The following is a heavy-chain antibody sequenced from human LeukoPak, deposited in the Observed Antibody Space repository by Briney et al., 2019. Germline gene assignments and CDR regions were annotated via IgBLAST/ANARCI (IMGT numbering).Heavy chain of an antibody. J-gene: IGHJ4*02. V-gene: IGHV3-21*06. CDR2: YSRNSLYM. Sequence: GGSLRLSCVASGCPLASHAIIWVPGARGGGVEGVSYYSRNSLYMYYADSLKGRFTISRDNAKNSLYLQMDSLRAEDTAVYYCARDKVGHDFWSGYSDFWGQGTLVTVSS. CDR3: ARDKVGHDFWSGYSDF. D-gene: IGHD3-3*01. CDR1: GCPLASHA.